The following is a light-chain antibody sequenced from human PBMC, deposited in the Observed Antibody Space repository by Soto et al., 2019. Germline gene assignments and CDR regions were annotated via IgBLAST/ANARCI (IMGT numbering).Light chain of an antibody. CDR1: SSDVGGYNY. V-gene: IGLV2-11*01. CDR3: CSYAGSYTPWVV. CDR2: DVS. Sequence: QSALTQPRSVSGSPGQSVTISCTGTSSDVGGYNYVSWYQQHPGKAPKLMIYDVSKRPSGVPDRFSGSKSGHTASLTISGLQAEDEADYYCCSYAGSYTPWVVFGGGTKVTVL. J-gene: IGLJ2*01.